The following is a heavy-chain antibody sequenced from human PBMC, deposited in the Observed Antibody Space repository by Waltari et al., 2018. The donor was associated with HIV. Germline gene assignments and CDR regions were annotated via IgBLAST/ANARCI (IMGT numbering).Heavy chain of an antibody. Sequence: QVQLVQSGAEVKKPGASVIVSCKASGYTFTNYYVHWVRQPPGQGLEWMGMIKPRFGSTTHAQEYQGRITLTRDTSTNTAYMELSSLRSEDTAVYYCARDSVLSYYDFLNGNWLDSWGQGTLVVVSS. V-gene: IGHV1-46*01. CDR3: ARDSVLSYYDFLNGNWLDS. CDR1: GYTFTNYY. J-gene: IGHJ5*01. CDR2: IKPRFGST. D-gene: IGHD3-3*01.